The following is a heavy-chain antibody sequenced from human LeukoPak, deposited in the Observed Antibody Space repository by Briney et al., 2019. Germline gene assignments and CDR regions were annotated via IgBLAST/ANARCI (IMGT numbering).Heavy chain of an antibody. CDR2: IKEDGSEK. CDR3: AKAGSIRFDY. Sequence: GGSLRLSCAASGFTFSSYSMNWVRQAPGKGLEWVADIKEDGSEKSYVDSVKGRFTISRDNAKNSLYLQMNSLRAEDTAVYYCAKAGSIRFDYWGQGTLVTVSS. V-gene: IGHV3-7*01. CDR1: GFTFSSYS. J-gene: IGHJ4*02. D-gene: IGHD1-26*01.